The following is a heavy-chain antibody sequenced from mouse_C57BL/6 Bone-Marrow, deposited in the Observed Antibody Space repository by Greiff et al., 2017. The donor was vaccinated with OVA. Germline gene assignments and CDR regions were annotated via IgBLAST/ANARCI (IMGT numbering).Heavy chain of an antibody. J-gene: IGHJ1*03. CDR2: ISYDGSN. CDR3: ARDPYDYDLYWYFDV. D-gene: IGHD2-4*01. Sequence: EVHLVESGPGLVKPSQSLSLTCSVTGYSITSGYYWNWIRQFPGNKLEWMGYISYDGSNNYNPSLKNRISITRDTSKNQFVLKLNSVTTEDTATYYCARDPYDYDLYWYFDVWGTGTTVTVSS. V-gene: IGHV3-6*01. CDR1: GYSITSGYY.